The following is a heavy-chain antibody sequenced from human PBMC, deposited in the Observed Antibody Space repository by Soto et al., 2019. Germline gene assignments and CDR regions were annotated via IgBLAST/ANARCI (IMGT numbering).Heavy chain of an antibody. CDR3: ASAQDHY. Sequence: EVALVESGGAVVKPGGSLRLSCSASGLTFDDHNMYWGGQVSGKGLEWVSLISWEGETKYYADSVKGRFNISRVNSKISLYLQLNARTVEDGVWYYCASAQDHYWGKGTLVTVAS. CDR1: GLTFDDHN. D-gene: IGHD2-15*01. V-gene: IGHV3-43*01. CDR2: ISWEGETK. J-gene: IGHJ4*02.